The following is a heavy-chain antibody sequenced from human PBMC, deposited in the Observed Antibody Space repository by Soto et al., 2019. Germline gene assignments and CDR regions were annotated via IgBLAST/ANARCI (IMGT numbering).Heavy chain of an antibody. V-gene: IGHV3-15*01. Sequence: GGSLRLSGAASGFTFSNAGMSWVRQAPWKGLEWVGRIKSKTDGGTTDYAAPVKGRFTISRDDSKNTLHLQMNSLKTEDTAVSWSRTVRVEGEKHYDFWLGDNAAGVSDYWGQGTLVTVSS. J-gene: IGHJ4*02. CDR1: GFTFSNAG. CDR2: IKSKTDGGTT. CDR3: RTVRVEGEKHYDFWLGDNAAGVSDY. D-gene: IGHD3-3*01.